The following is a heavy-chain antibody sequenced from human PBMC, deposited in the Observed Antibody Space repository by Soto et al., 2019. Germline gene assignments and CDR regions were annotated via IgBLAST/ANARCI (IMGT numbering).Heavy chain of an antibody. CDR2: SSGSGGIT. D-gene: IGHD3-3*01. J-gene: IGHJ4*02. Sequence: EVQLLESGGALVQPGGSLKLSCAASGFTFSSYAMSWVRQAPGKGLEWVSGSSGSGGITYFADSVKGRFTISRDNSKNRLYLQMNSLSAEDTAECHCGRGYSHYDFSGGLDYVGQGPLVTVSS. CDR1: GFTFSSYA. CDR3: GRGYSHYDFSGGLDY. V-gene: IGHV3-23*01.